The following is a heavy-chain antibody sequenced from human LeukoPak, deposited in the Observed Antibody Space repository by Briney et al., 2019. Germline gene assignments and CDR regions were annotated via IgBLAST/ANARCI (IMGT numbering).Heavy chain of an antibody. Sequence: GGSLRLSCAASGFPFSSHGMNWVRQAPGKGLEWVSYISSSGSTIYYADSVKGRFTISRDNAKNSLYLQMNSLRAEDTAVYYCAELGITMIGGVWGKGTTVTISS. CDR2: ISSSGSTI. CDR3: AELGITMIGGV. D-gene: IGHD3-10*02. V-gene: IGHV3-48*04. J-gene: IGHJ6*04. CDR1: GFPFSSHG.